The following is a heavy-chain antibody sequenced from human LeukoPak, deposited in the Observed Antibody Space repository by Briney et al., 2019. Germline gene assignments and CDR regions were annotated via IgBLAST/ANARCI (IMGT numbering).Heavy chain of an antibody. J-gene: IGHJ3*01. D-gene: IGHD5-12*01. Sequence: SETLSLTCTVSGDSVSGHYWSWIRQTPGKGLERIGYVSYSGGTNYNPSLKRRVSISLDTSKNQFSLKLSSPAAADPAVHYCARAPMAITTSAFPDAFDFWGQGTMVTVSS. V-gene: IGHV4-59*02. CDR2: VSYSGGT. CDR3: ARAPMAITTSAFPDAFDF. CDR1: GDSVSGHY.